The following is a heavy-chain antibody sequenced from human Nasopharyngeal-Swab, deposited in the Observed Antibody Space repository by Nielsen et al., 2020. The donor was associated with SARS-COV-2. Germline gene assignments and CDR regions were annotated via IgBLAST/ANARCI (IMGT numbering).Heavy chain of an antibody. Sequence: SVKVSCKASGGTFSSYAISWVRQAPGQGLEWMGGIIPIFGTANYAQKFQGRVTITADESTSTTYMELSSLRSEDTAVYYCAREHHSSGWTGPFDYWGQGTLVTVSS. CDR3: AREHHSSGWTGPFDY. J-gene: IGHJ4*02. V-gene: IGHV1-69*13. CDR1: GGTFSSYA. D-gene: IGHD6-19*01. CDR2: IIPIFGTA.